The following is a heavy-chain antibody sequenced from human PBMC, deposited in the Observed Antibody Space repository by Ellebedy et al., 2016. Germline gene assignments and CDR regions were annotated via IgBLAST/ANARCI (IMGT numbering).Heavy chain of an antibody. J-gene: IGHJ5*02. CDR2: ITSSSSYI. CDR1: GFTLSDYS. Sequence: GGSLRLXXAASGFTLSDYSMNWVRQAPGKGLEWVSSITSSSSYIFCADSVKGRFTISRDNAKNSVYLQMNSLRGEDTALYYCARGVGGTSLNWFDPWGQGTLVTVSS. D-gene: IGHD3-16*01. CDR3: ARGVGGTSLNWFDP. V-gene: IGHV3-21*01.